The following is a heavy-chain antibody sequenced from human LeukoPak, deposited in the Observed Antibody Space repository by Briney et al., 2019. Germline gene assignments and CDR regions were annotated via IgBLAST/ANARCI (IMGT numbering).Heavy chain of an antibody. J-gene: IGHJ5*02. Sequence: PSQTLSLTCTVSGGSISSGDYYWSWIRQPPGKGLEWIGSIYHSGSTYYNPSLKSRVTISVDTSKNQFSLKLSSVTAADTAVYYCARSRSHIVVVPAAIVQNWFDPWGQGTLVTVSS. V-gene: IGHV4-30-2*03. CDR1: GGSISSGDYY. CDR2: IYHSGST. D-gene: IGHD2-2*02. CDR3: ARSRSHIVVVPAAIVQNWFDP.